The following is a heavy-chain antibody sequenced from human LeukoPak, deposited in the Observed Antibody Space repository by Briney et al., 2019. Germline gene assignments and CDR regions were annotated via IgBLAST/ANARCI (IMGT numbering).Heavy chain of an antibody. J-gene: IGHJ6*03. CDR3: TSVLYTSSSGGYYYFFMDV. CDR2: FSHSGRT. CDR1: GGSFSGYY. V-gene: IGHV4-34*01. D-gene: IGHD6-6*01. Sequence: SETLSLTCADYGGSFSGYYWSWIRQPPGKGLEWIGDFSHSGRTSYNPSLKSRVTISVDTSKNQFSLKLTSVTAADTAVYYCTSVLYTSSSGGYYYFFMDVWGKGTTVTVSS.